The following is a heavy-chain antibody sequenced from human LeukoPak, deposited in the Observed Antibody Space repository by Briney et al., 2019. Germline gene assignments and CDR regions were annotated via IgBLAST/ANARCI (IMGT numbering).Heavy chain of an antibody. Sequence: GRSLRLSCAASGFTFRSYGMHWVRQAPGKGLEWVAVISYDGSNKYYADSVKGRFTISRDNSKNTLYLQMNSLRAEDTAVYYCARGRSGFDIWGQGTMVTVSS. CDR2: ISYDGSNK. CDR1: GFTFRSYG. J-gene: IGHJ3*02. CDR3: ARGRSGFDI. D-gene: IGHD1-14*01. V-gene: IGHV3-30*19.